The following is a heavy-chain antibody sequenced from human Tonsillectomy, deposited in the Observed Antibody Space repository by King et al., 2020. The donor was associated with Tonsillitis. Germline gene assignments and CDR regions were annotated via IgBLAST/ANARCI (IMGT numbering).Heavy chain of an antibody. CDR3: ARLGDF. J-gene: IGHJ4*02. CDR1: GFSLSLYP. CDR2: ISSGSSYI. V-gene: IGHV3-21*06. Sequence: VQLAESGGGLVKPGGSLRLSCEVSGFSLSLYPMNWVRQAPGKGMEWVASISSGSSYIFYADSVKGRFTISRDDAKDSVYLQMHSLRADDTAVYFCARLGDFWGQGTLVAVSS.